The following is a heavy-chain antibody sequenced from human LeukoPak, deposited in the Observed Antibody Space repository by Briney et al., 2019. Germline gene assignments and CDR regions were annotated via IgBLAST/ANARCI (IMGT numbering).Heavy chain of an antibody. J-gene: IGHJ3*02. CDR1: GDSISSGNFY. D-gene: IGHD3-3*01. Sequence: SETLSLTCTVSGDSISSGNFYWGWIRQPPGKGLEWIGSIYSSGSTYYNPSLKSRVTISVDTSKNQFSLKLSSVTAADTAEYYCARGRITIFGVATNNDAFDIRGQGTMVTVSS. V-gene: IGHV4-39*07. CDR3: ARGRITIFGVATNNDAFDI. CDR2: IYSSGST.